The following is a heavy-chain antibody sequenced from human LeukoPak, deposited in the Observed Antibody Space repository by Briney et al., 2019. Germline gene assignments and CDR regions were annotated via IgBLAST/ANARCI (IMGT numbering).Heavy chain of an antibody. CDR3: ARGGAARGRFEN. D-gene: IGHD6-25*01. J-gene: IGHJ4*02. CDR2: MREDGSII. Sequence: PGGSLRLSCAASGFPFNVQTMSWVRQAPGEGLDWVASMREDGSIINYVDSVKGRFTISRDNPKNSLYLQMNSLRAEDTAVYYCARGGAARGRFENWGQGTLVTVSS. V-gene: IGHV3-7*01. CDR1: GFPFNVQT.